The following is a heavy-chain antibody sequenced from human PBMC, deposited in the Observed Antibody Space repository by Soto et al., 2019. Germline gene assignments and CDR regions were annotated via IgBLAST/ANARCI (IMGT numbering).Heavy chain of an antibody. CDR2: IIPIFGTA. CDR1: GGTFSSYA. V-gene: IGHV1-69*05. J-gene: IGHJ6*02. Sequence: QVQLVQSGAEVKKPGSSVKVSCKASGGTFSSYAISWVRQAPGQGLEWMGGIIPIFGTADYAQKFQGRVTLTPDXXTSTAYVELSSLRSEDTAVYYCAKNPENYYYGMDVWGQGTTVTVSS. CDR3: AKNPENYYYGMDV.